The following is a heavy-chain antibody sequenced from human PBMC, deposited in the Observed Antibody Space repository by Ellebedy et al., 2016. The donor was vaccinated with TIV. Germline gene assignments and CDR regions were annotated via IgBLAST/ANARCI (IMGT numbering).Heavy chain of an antibody. CDR1: GGSISSYY. V-gene: IGHV4-59*12. CDR2: IYYSGST. Sequence: SETLSLTCTVSGGSISSYYWSWIRQPPGKGLEWIGYIYYSGSTNYNPSLKSRVTISVDTSKNQFSLKLSSVTAADTAVYYCARTLNLGIPDYWGQGTLVTVSS. D-gene: IGHD1-1*01. J-gene: IGHJ4*02. CDR3: ARTLNLGIPDY.